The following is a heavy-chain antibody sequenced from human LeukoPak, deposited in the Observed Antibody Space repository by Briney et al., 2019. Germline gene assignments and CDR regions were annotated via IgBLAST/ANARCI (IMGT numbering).Heavy chain of an antibody. Sequence: GGSLRLSCAASGFTFSSYWMHWVRQAPGKGLVWVSRINTDGSSTSYADSVKGRFTISRDNAKNTLYLQMNSLRAEDTALYYCAKGGSATTKYADYWGQGTLVTVSS. J-gene: IGHJ4*02. D-gene: IGHD4-17*01. CDR2: INTDGSST. CDR1: GFTFSSYW. CDR3: AKGGSATTKYADY. V-gene: IGHV3-74*01.